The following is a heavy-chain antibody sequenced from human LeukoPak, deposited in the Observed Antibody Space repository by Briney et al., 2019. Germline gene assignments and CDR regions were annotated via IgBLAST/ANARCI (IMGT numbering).Heavy chain of an antibody. V-gene: IGHV3-48*03. CDR3: VRGGPGRDDYFDY. CDR1: GFDLNTYE. J-gene: IGHJ4*02. CDR2: ITISGHTK. Sequence: GGSLRLSCAASGFDLNTYEMNWVRQAPGKGLEWIADITISGHTKNYADSVKGRFTISRDNAGTSLYLQMNSLRVEDTAVYYCVRGGPGRDDYFDYWGQGTQVTVSS.